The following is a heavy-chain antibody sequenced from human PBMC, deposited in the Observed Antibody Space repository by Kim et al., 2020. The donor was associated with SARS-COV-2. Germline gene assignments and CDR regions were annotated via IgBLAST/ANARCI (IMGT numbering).Heavy chain of an antibody. CDR3: VRGYAGGPFDL. V-gene: IGHV3-20*03. D-gene: IGHD3-16*01. Sequence: SIGYGDSVKGRLTISRDNAKKSLYLQMNGLRVEDTALYYCVRGYAGGPFDLWGQGSLVTVSS. CDR2: SI. J-gene: IGHJ4*02.